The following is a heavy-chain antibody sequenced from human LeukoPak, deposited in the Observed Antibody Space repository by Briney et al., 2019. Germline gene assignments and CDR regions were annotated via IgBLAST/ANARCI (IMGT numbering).Heavy chain of an antibody. CDR3: ARAGREVATTDAFDI. CDR2: IYHSGST. D-gene: IGHD5-12*01. V-gene: IGHV4-4*02. CDR1: GGSISSSNW. Sequence: SGTLSLTCAVSGGSISSSNWWSWVRQPPGKGLEWIGEIYHSGSTNYNPSLKSRVTISVDKSKNQFSLKLSSVTAADTAVYYCARAGREVATTDAFDIWGQGTMVTVSS. J-gene: IGHJ3*02.